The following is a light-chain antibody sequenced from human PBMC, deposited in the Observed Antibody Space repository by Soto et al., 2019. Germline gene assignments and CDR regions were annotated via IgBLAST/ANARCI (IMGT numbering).Light chain of an antibody. Sequence: EVVMTQSPATLSVSPGEGVTLSCRASQGIGDTLAWYQHKPGQTPKLLIYDTSTRATGVSARFSGSRSGPEVTLIIISRQSEDFAIYYCQPSNTWPLTFGGGTKVESK. V-gene: IGKV3-15*01. CDR1: QGIGDT. CDR2: DTS. CDR3: QPSNTWPLT. J-gene: IGKJ4*01.